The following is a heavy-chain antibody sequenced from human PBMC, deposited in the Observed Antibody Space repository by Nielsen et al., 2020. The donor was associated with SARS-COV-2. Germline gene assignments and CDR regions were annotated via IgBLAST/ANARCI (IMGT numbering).Heavy chain of an antibody. CDR1: GFTFTTFG. V-gene: IGHV1-18*01. CDR2: ISAYEGNT. D-gene: IGHD3-22*01. CDR3: ARAQNYYDSSGYLRNDAFDI. J-gene: IGHJ3*02. Sequence: ASVKVSCKASGFTFTTFGISWVRQAPGQGLGWMGGISAYEGNTNYAQKFQGRVTMTTDTSTSTAYMELRSLRSDDTAVYYCARAQNYYDSSGYLRNDAFDIWGQGTMVTVST.